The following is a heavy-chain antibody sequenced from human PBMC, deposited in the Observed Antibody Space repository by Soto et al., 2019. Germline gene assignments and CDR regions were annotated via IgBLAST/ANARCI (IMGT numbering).Heavy chain of an antibody. CDR3: ARSDYYDSSGYPGPFDY. CDR2: IDWDDDK. CDR1: GFSLSTSGMC. Sequence: SGPTLVNPPQTLTLTCTFSGFSLSTSGMCVSWIRQPPGTALEWLALIDWDDDKYYSTSLKTRLTISKDTSKNQVVLTMTNMDPVDTDTYYCARSDYYDSSGYPGPFDYGGQGTLVTVS. D-gene: IGHD3-22*01. V-gene: IGHV2-70*01. J-gene: IGHJ4*02.